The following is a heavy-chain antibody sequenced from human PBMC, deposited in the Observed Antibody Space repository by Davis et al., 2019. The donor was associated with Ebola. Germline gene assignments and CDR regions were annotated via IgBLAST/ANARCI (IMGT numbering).Heavy chain of an antibody. CDR1: GFTFSNYG. J-gene: IGHJ2*01. Sequence: PGGSLRLSCAASGFTFSNYGMNWVRQAPGKGLEWVSGISRSGGTTYYADSVKGRFTVSRDNSKNSLFLQMDSLRTEDTALYYCARETALDNWFFDLWGRGTLVTVSS. CDR3: ARETALDNWFFDL. CDR2: ISRSGGTT. D-gene: IGHD1-14*01. V-gene: IGHV3-23*01.